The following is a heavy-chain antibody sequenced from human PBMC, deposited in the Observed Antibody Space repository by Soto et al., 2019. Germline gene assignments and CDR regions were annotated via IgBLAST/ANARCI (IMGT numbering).Heavy chain of an antibody. D-gene: IGHD4-4*01. J-gene: IGHJ4*02. CDR3: VSQRTTVITQAYFDY. Sequence: TCAVSGYSISSGYYWGWIRQPPGQGPEWIGTIYHNGRTYYNPSLNSRVTMSVDTSKNQFSLRLSSVTASDTAVYFCVSQRTTVITQAYFDYWGPGALVTVSS. CDR2: IYHNGRT. CDR1: GYSISSGYY. V-gene: IGHV4-38-2*01.